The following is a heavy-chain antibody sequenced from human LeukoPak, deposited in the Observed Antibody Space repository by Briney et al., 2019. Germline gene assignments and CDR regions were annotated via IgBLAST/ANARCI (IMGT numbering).Heavy chain of an antibody. V-gene: IGHV1-69*05. CDR2: IIPIFGTA. D-gene: IGHD1-26*01. CDR1: GGTFSSYA. CDR3: ARSGFGVRGIVGATLGAFDI. Sequence: SVKVSCKASGGTFSSYAISWVRQAPGQGLEWMGGIIPIFGTANYAQKFQGRVTITTDESTSTAYMELSSLRSEDTAVYYCARSGFGVRGIVGATLGAFDIWGQGTMVTVSS. J-gene: IGHJ3*02.